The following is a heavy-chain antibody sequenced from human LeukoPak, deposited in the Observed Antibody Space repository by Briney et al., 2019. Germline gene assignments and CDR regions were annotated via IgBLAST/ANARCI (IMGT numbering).Heavy chain of an antibody. V-gene: IGHV4-30-4*01. CDR1: GGSINSGDLF. CDR3: ARGPKYQLHTHDYYYGMDV. CDR2: IYESGST. J-gene: IGHJ6*04. Sequence: KPSQTLSLTCTVSGGSINSGDLFWGWTRQSRGEGLEWIVYIYESGSTYYNPSLRSRITISLDTSKNQFSLKLSSVTAADTAVYYCARGPKYQLHTHDYYYGMDVWGKGTTVTVSS. D-gene: IGHD2-2*01.